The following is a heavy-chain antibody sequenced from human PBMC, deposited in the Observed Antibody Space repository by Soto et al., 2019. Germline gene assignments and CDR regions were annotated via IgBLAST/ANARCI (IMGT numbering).Heavy chain of an antibody. CDR3: ERRTRRVYGSGSYYNVGWFDT. CDR2: IYYSGST. Sequence: SETLSLTCTVSGGSISSSSYYWGWIRQPPGKGLEWIGSIYYSGSTYYNPSLKSRVTISVDTSKNQFSLKLSSVTAADTAVYYCERRTRRVYGSGSYYNVGWFDTWGQGTLVTVS. V-gene: IGHV4-39*01. D-gene: IGHD3-10*01. J-gene: IGHJ5*02. CDR1: GGSISSSSYY.